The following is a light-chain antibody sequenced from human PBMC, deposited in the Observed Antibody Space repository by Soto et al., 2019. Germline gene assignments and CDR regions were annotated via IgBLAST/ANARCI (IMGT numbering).Light chain of an antibody. CDR3: QQYGSSGT. V-gene: IGKV1-5*03. J-gene: IGKJ1*01. CDR1: QTISSW. Sequence: DIQMNQSPSTLSGSVGDRVTITCRASQTISSWLAWYQQKPGKAPKLLIYKASTLKSGVPSRFSGSGSGTDFTLTISRLEPEDFAVYYCQQYGSSGTFGQGTKVDIK. CDR2: KAS.